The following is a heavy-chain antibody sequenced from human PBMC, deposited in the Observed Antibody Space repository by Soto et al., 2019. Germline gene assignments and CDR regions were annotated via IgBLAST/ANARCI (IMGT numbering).Heavy chain of an antibody. CDR1: GFTFSSYG. Sequence: QVQLVESGGGVVQPGRSLRLSCAASGFTFSSYGMHWVRQAPGKGLEWVAVISYDGSNKYYADSVKGRFTISRDNSKNTLDMQMNSLSAEDTAVYYCAKARSGWYHDYWGQGTLVTVSS. CDR3: AKARSGWYHDY. J-gene: IGHJ4*02. CDR2: ISYDGSNK. V-gene: IGHV3-30*18. D-gene: IGHD6-19*01.